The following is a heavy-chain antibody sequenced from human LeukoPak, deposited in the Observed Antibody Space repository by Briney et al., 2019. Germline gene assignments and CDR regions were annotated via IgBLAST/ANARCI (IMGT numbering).Heavy chain of an antibody. CDR3: ARDVAAAGNNYFDY. CDR2: IYTSGST. Sequence: SETLSLTCTVSGGSISSGSYYWSWIRQPAGKGLEWIGRIYTSGSTNYNPSLKSRVTISVDTSKNQFSLKLSSVTAADTAVYYCARDVAAAGNNYFDYWGQGTLVTVSS. V-gene: IGHV4-61*02. D-gene: IGHD6-13*01. CDR1: GGSISSGSYY. J-gene: IGHJ4*02.